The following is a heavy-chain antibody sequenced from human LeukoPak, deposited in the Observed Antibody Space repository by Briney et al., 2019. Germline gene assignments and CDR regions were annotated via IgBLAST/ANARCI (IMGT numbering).Heavy chain of an antibody. CDR2: ISSSSTI. V-gene: IGHV3-48*01. Sequence: GGSLRLSCAASGFTFSSYSMNWVRQAPGKGLEWVSYISSSSTIYYADSVKGRFTISRDNAKNSLYLQMNSLRAEDTAVYYCARGGYSGYDWGYYYYYYMDVWGKGTTVTVSS. J-gene: IGHJ6*03. CDR1: GFTFSSYS. CDR3: ARGGYSGYDWGYYYYYYMDV. D-gene: IGHD5-12*01.